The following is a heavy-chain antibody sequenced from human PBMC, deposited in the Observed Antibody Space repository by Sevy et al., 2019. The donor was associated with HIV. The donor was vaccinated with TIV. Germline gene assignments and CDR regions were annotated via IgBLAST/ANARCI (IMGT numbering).Heavy chain of an antibody. CDR3: ARHAFKHGYRPSYFDS. Sequence: SETLSLTCTVSGGSISAKNYFWGWIRQPPGKGLEWIGSIYHTGSTYHSPSLQSRVGISVGTSKKLFSVKLSSVTAADTAVYFCARHAFKHGYRPSYFDSWSHGTLVTVSS. CDR1: GGSISAKNYF. D-gene: IGHD5-18*01. V-gene: IGHV4-39*01. CDR2: IYHTGST. J-gene: IGHJ4*01.